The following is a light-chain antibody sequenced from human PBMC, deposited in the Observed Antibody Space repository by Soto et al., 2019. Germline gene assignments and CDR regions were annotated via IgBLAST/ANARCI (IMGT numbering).Light chain of an antibody. CDR2: DAS. Sequence: EIVFTQSSATLSLSPGERATLSFQASQSVSSYLAWYQQKPGQAPRLLIYDASIRATGIPDRFSGSGSETDFTLTISRLEPEDFALYYCQQYGSSAPITFGQGTRLEIK. J-gene: IGKJ5*01. V-gene: IGKV3-20*01. CDR1: QSVSSY. CDR3: QQYGSSAPIT.